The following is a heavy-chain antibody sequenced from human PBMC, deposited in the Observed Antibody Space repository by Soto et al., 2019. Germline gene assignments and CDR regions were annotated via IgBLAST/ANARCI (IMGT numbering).Heavy chain of an antibody. D-gene: IGHD3-10*01. Sequence: SETLSLTCALYGGSFSDYYWGWIRQPPGTGLESIGEITHSGSTNYNPSLKSRVTLSVDASRNQFSLSLTSVTAADTAVYYCARGLRASFGVRLSYTYYGMDVWGQGTTVTVSS. V-gene: IGHV4-34*01. CDR1: GGSFSDYY. J-gene: IGHJ6*02. CDR2: ITHSGST. CDR3: ARGLRASFGVRLSYTYYGMDV.